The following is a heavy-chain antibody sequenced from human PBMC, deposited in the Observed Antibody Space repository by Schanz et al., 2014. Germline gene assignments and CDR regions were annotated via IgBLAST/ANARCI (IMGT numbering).Heavy chain of an antibody. D-gene: IGHD3-10*01. V-gene: IGHV3-21*05. CDR2: VSSSSSYT. Sequence: AQLVESGGGVVQPGRSLRLSCAASGFTFSSYGMHWVRQAPGKGLEWVSYVSSSSSYTHYEDSVKGRFTISRDNAKNSLFLQMNSLRAEDAAVYYCAKGRFGELSAFDIWGQGTIVTVSS. CDR3: AKGRFGELSAFDI. CDR1: GFTFSSYG. J-gene: IGHJ3*02.